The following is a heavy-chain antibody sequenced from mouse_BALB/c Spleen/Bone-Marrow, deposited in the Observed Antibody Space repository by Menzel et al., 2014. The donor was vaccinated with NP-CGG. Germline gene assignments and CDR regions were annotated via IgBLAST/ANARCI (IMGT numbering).Heavy chain of an antibody. CDR3: TTGGNDWLAY. Sequence: VKLMESGPELAKPGASVKMSCRASGYTFTSYWMNWVKQRPVQGLEWIGYINPTSGYTEYNQKFKDKAALTTDKSSSTAYMQLSSLTSEDSAVYYCTTGGNDWLAYWGQGTLVTVSA. CDR2: INPTSGYT. D-gene: IGHD2-1*01. V-gene: IGHV1-7*01. J-gene: IGHJ3*01. CDR1: GYTFTSYW.